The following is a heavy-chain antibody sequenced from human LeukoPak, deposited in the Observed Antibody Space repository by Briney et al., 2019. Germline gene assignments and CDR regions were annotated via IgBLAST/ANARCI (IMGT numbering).Heavy chain of an antibody. CDR2: ISYDGSNK. V-gene: IGHV3-30*18. J-gene: IGHJ4*02. CDR1: GFTFSSYG. Sequence: GGSLRLSCAASGFTFSSYGMHWVRQAPGKGLEWVAVISYDGSNKYYADSVKGRFTISRGNSKNTLYLQMNSLRAEDTAVYYCAKRLFGEQQLGPLDYWGQGTLVTVSS. D-gene: IGHD6-13*01. CDR3: AKRLFGEQQLGPLDY.